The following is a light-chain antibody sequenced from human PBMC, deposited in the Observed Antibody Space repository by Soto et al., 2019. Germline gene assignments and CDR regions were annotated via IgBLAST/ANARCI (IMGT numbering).Light chain of an antibody. Sequence: DIGMTQSPDSLAVSLGERATINCKSSQSVLYNSNDRNYLAWFQQKPGQPPKLLIYWASTRESGVPDRFRGSGSGTDFTLTISSLQAEDVAVYYCQQYYTTPWTFGQGTKVEIK. CDR2: WAS. CDR1: QSVLYNSNDRNY. CDR3: QQYYTTPWT. V-gene: IGKV4-1*01. J-gene: IGKJ1*01.